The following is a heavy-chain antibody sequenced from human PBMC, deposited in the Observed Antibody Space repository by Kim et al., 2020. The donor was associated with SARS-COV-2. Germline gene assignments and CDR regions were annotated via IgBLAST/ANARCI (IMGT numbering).Heavy chain of an antibody. Sequence: GESLKISCAGSGYSFTSYWIGWVRQMPGKGLEWMGIIWPGDSDTTYSPSFQGQVTISADRSISTAYLQWSSLRASDTAMYYCARSRNNDAFDIWGQGAMVTVSS. CDR3: ARSRNNDAFDI. V-gene: IGHV5-51*01. CDR2: IWPGDSDT. J-gene: IGHJ3*02. CDR1: GYSFTSYW.